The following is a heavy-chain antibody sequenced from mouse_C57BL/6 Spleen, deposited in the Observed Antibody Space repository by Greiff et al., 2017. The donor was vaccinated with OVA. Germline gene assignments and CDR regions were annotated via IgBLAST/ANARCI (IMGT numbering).Heavy chain of an antibody. V-gene: IGHV1-61*01. Sequence: VQLQQPGAELVRPGSSVKLSCKASGYTFTSYWMDWVKQSPGQGLEWIGNIYPSDSETHYNQKFKDKATLTVDKSSSTAYMQLSSLTSEDSAVYYCARSTAQARFAYWGQGTLVTVSA. J-gene: IGHJ3*01. CDR2: IYPSDSET. CDR1: GYTFTSYW. CDR3: ARSTAQARFAY. D-gene: IGHD3-2*02.